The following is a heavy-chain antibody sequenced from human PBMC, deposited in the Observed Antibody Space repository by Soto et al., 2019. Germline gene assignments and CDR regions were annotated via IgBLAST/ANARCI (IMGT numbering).Heavy chain of an antibody. D-gene: IGHD2-2*01. V-gene: IGHV3-48*03. J-gene: IGHJ4*02. CDR3: VRDLGYCSSITCDDS. Sequence: GGSLRLSCAASGFSFSSYEMNWVRQAPGKGLEWVSYISANGVTKYYEDSVMGRFTISGDNAKNSLYLQMNSLRAEDTAVYYCVRDLGYCSSITCDDSWGQGTLVTVSS. CDR1: GFSFSSYE. CDR2: ISANGVTK.